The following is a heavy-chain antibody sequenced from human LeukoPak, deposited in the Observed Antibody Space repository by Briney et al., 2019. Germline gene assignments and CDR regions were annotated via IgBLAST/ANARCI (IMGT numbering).Heavy chain of an antibody. D-gene: IGHD1-26*01. J-gene: IGHJ6*03. CDR2: IRYDGSNK. V-gene: IGHV3-30*02. CDR3: ARDPYSGDYGPYYYYYMDV. Sequence: PGGSLRLSCAASEISFTNYGMHWVRQAPGKGLEWVASIRYDGSNKYYADSVQGRFTISRDNSKNTLYLQMNSLRAEDTAVYYCARDPYSGDYGPYYYYYMDVWGKGTTVTISS. CDR1: EISFTNYG.